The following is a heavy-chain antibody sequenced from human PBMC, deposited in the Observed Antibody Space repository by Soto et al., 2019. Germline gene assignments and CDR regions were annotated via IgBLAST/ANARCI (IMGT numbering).Heavy chain of an antibody. CDR2: FYFTGST. J-gene: IGHJ6*02. V-gene: IGHV4-61*01. CDR1: GASVSSDSYS. Sequence: PSETLSLTCTASGASVSSDSYSWSWIRQPPGKGLEWIGCFYFTGSTKTNPFLQSRVIIPVDESKNQMSLKLSSVTAADTAVYYCAKDPRFYGMDVWGQGTTVTVSS. CDR3: AKDPRFYGMDV.